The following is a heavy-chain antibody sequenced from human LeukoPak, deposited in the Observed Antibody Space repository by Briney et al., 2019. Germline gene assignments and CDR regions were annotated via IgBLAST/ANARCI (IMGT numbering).Heavy chain of an antibody. Sequence: SETLSLTCTVSGGSISSYYWSWIRQPPGKGLEWIGYIYYSGSTNYNPSLKSRVTISVDTSKNQFSLRLNSVTAADTAMYYCARAQKKYYYDSSGYYSRDYFDYWGQGTLVTVSS. J-gene: IGHJ4*02. V-gene: IGHV4-59*01. D-gene: IGHD3-22*01. CDR1: GGSISSYY. CDR3: ARAQKKYYYDSSGYYSRDYFDY. CDR2: IYYSGST.